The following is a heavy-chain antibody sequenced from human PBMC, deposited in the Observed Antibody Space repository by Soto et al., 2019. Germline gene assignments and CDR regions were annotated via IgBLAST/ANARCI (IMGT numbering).Heavy chain of an antibody. J-gene: IGHJ6*02. Sequence: SETLSLTCTVSGGSISSGDYYWSWIRQPPGKGLEWIGYIYYSGSTNYNPSLKSRVTISVDRSKNQFSLMLRSVTAADTAVYYCERQEEDSYDYYGMEVWGQGTTVTVSS. CDR3: ERQEEDSYDYYGMEV. CDR2: IYYSGST. D-gene: IGHD5-18*01. CDR1: GGSISSGDYY. V-gene: IGHV4-61*08.